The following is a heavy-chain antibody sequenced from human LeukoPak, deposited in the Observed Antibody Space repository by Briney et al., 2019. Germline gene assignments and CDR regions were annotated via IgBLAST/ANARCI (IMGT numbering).Heavy chain of an antibody. J-gene: IGHJ4*02. CDR3: AREANDSSGYYLDY. D-gene: IGHD3-22*01. CDR1: GYTFTGYY. Sequence: GASVKVSCKASGYTFTGYYMHWVRQAPGQGLERMGWINPNSGGTNYAQKFQGRVTMTRDASISTAYMELSRLRSDDTAVYYCAREANDSSGYYLDYWGQGTLVTVSS. CDR2: INPNSGGT. V-gene: IGHV1-2*02.